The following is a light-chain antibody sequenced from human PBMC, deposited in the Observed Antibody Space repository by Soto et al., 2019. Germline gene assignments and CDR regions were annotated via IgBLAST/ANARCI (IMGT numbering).Light chain of an antibody. V-gene: IGKV4-1*01. CDR1: QSVLYSSNNKNY. Sequence: DILMTQSPYALSVSLGERATINCKSSQSVLYSSNNKNYLAWYQQKPGKAPKLLIYAASSLQSGVPSRFSGSGSGTEFTLTISSLQPDDFATYYCQHYNSYSEAFGQGTKVDI. J-gene: IGKJ1*01. CDR3: QHYNSYSEA. CDR2: AAS.